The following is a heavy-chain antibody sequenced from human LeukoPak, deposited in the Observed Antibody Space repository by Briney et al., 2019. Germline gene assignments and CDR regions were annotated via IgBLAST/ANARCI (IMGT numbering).Heavy chain of an antibody. D-gene: IGHD3-16*01. CDR1: GYTFTSYY. V-gene: IGHV1-46*03. CDR3: ARDRAFGLAPSIY. Sequence: SVKVSCKASGYTFTSYYMHWVRQAPGQGLEWMGIINPSGGSTSYAQKFQGRVTMTRDTSTSTVYMKLSSLRSEDTAVYYCARDRAFGLAPSIYWGQGTLVTVSS. J-gene: IGHJ4*02. CDR2: INPSGGST.